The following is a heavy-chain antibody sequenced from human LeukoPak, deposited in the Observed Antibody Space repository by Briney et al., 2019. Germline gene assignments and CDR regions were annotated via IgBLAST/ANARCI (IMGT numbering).Heavy chain of an antibody. CDR3: ARGRNFGTRGAFDI. J-gene: IGHJ3*02. Sequence: ASVKVSCKASGYTFTSYVINWVRQATGQGREWMGWMNPNSGNTGYAQKFQGRVTMTRNTSISTAYMELSSLRSEDTAVYYCARGRNFGTRGAFDIWGQGTMVTVSS. CDR2: MNPNSGNT. V-gene: IGHV1-8*01. D-gene: IGHD1-1*01. CDR1: GYTFTSYV.